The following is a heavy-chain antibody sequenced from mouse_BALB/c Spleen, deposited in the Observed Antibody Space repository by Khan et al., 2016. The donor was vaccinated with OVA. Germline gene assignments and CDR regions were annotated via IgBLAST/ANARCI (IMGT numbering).Heavy chain of an antibody. CDR3: ARGGRRAMDY. J-gene: IGHJ4*01. CDR2: IYTYTGEP. V-gene: IGHV9-3-1*01. Sequence: QIQLVQSGPDLKKPGETVKISCKASGYTFTNYGINWVKQAPGKGLKWMGWIYTYTGEPTYADDFKGRFAFSLETSASTTYLQINNLKNEDTATYFGARGGRRAMDYWGQGTSVTVSS. CDR1: GYTFTNYG. D-gene: IGHD3-3*01.